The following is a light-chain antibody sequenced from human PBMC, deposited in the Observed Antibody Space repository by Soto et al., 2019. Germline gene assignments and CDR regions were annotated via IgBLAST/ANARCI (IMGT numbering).Light chain of an antibody. V-gene: IGKV1-39*01. J-gene: IGKJ4*01. CDR1: QSISSW. Sequence: DIQLTQSPSTLSASVGDRVTITCRASQSISSWWAWYQQKPGTAPKLLIYAGCSLRSGVTSRFSGSGSETDFTLTISGLQAEDFATYYCQRSYRTPFGGGTKVDIK. CDR2: AGC. CDR3: QRSYRTP.